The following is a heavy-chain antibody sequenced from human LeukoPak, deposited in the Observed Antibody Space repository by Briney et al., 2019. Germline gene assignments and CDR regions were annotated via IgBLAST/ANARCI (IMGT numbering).Heavy chain of an antibody. V-gene: IGHV1-2*02. CDR3: AAPAATHDAFDI. CDR1: GYTFTGYY. Sequence: ASVKVSCKASGYTFTGYYMHWVRQAPGQGLEWMGWINPNSGGTNYAQKFQGRVTMTRDTSISTAYMELSSLRSEDTAVYYCAAPAATHDAFDIWGQGTMVTVSS. CDR2: INPNSGGT. D-gene: IGHD2-15*01. J-gene: IGHJ3*02.